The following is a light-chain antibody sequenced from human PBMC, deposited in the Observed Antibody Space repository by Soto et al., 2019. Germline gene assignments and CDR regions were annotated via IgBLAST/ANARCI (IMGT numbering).Light chain of an antibody. J-gene: IGLJ2*01. V-gene: IGLV2-14*01. CDR3: TSYTSSSSVV. Sequence: QSVLTQPASVSGSPGQSITISCTGTGSDIGGYNYVSWYQQHPGKAPKVMIYEVSNRPSGVSNRFSASKSGNTASLTISGLQADDEADYYCTSYTSSSSVVFGGGTKLTVL. CDR1: GSDIGGYNY. CDR2: EVS.